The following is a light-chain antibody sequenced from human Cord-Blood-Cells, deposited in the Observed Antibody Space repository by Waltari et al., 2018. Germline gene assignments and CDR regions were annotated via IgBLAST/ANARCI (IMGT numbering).Light chain of an antibody. CDR3: CSYAGSSTWV. CDR1: SSDVGSYNL. Sequence: QSALTQPASVSGSPGQPITISCTGTSSDVGSYNLVSGYQQHPGKAPNLMIYEGSNRPSGVSNRFSGSKSCNTASLTISWLQAEDEADYYCCSYAGSSTWVFGGGTKLTVL. CDR2: EGS. J-gene: IGLJ3*02. V-gene: IGLV2-23*01.